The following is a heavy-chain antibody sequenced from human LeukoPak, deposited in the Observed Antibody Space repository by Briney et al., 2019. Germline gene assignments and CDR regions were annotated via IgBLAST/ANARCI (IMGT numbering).Heavy chain of an antibody. J-gene: IGHJ4*02. D-gene: IGHD2-2*01. CDR1: GFTFSSYS. CDR2: ITSGHST. Sequence: GGSLRLSCAASGFTFSSYSMNWVRQAAGKGLEWVSGITSGHSTFYADSVKGRFTISRDNSKNTVYQQMNSLRAEDTAVYYCAKDYPECTGTTCSGEAFFDYWGQGTLVTVSS. V-gene: IGHV3-23*01. CDR3: AKDYPECTGTTCSGEAFFDY.